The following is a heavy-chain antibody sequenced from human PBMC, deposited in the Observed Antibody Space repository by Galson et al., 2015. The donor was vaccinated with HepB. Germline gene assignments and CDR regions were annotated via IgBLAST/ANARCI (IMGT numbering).Heavy chain of an antibody. Sequence: SVKVSCKASGYTFTSYAMHWVRQAPGQRLEWMGWINAGNGNTKYSQKFQGRVTITRDTSASTAYMELSSLRSEDTAVYYCARGDHYYDSSGLDYWGQGTLVTVSS. J-gene: IGHJ4*02. V-gene: IGHV1-3*01. CDR2: INAGNGNT. CDR1: GYTFTSYA. D-gene: IGHD3-22*01. CDR3: ARGDHYYDSSGLDY.